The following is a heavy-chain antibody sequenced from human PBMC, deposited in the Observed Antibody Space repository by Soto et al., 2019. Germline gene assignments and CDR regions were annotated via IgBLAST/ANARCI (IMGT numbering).Heavy chain of an antibody. CDR2: VYFTGTT. D-gene: IGHD2-8*01. V-gene: IGHV4-61*01. CDR3: ARCCNNSDCRHLYCFDY. J-gene: IGHJ4*02. Sequence: PSETLSLTCTLSAGSVSNGMCYWSWIRQPPWKGRDWIGNVYFTGTTTYNPSLKSRVTMSVDTYKDQFFLKLTCVTAADAAVYSCARCCNNSDCRHLYCFDYWGLGTMVPVCS. CDR1: AGSVSNGMCY.